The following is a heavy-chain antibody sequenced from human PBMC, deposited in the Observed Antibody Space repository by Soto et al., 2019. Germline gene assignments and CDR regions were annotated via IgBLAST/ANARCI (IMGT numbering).Heavy chain of an antibody. D-gene: IGHD2-2*01. CDR1: GGSISSGSYY. Sequence: SETLSLTCTVSGGSISSGSYYWGWIRQPPGKGLEWIGSIYYSGSTYYNPSLKSRVTISVDTSKNQFFLKMSSVTAADPAVYYCARLVVVPAAMFDYWGQGTLVTVSS. CDR2: IYYSGST. V-gene: IGHV4-39*01. J-gene: IGHJ4*02. CDR3: ARLVVVPAAMFDY.